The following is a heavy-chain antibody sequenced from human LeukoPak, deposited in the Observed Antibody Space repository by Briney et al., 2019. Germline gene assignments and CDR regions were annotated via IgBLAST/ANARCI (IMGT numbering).Heavy chain of an antibody. D-gene: IGHD6-19*01. CDR1: GFTFSSYS. J-gene: IGHJ4*02. CDR2: ISSSSSTI. V-gene: IGHV3-48*01. Sequence: GGSLRLSCAASGFTFSSYSMNWVRQAPGKGLEWVSYISSSSSTIYYADSVKGRFTISRDNAKNSLYLQMNSLRAEDTAVYYCARALGAVAGMYYFDYWGQGTLVTVSS. CDR3: ARALGAVAGMYYFDY.